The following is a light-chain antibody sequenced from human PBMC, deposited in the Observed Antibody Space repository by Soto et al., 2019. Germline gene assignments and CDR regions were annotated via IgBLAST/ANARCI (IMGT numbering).Light chain of an antibody. J-gene: IGKJ1*01. V-gene: IGKV1-5*01. CDR3: QQYHGYSRT. CDR1: KSISDS. CDR2: DVS. Sequence: DIQMTQSPSPRLASVGDRVTITCRAIKSISDSLAWYQQKPGKAPDLLISDVSSLERGVASRFSGSGSGTEFTLTISSMQPDDFATYYCQQYHGYSRTFGQGTKVEI.